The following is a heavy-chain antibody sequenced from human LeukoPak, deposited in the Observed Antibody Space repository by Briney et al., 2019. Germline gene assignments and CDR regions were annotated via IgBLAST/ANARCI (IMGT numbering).Heavy chain of an antibody. Sequence: GGSLRLSCAASGFTVSSNYMSWVRQAPGKGLEWVSVIYSGGSTYYADSVKGRFTISRDNSKNTLYLQMNGLRAEDTAVYYCSVLRYFDWLFAYWGQGTLVTVSS. J-gene: IGHJ4*02. CDR3: SVLRYFDWLFAY. CDR2: IYSGGST. CDR1: GFTVSSNY. V-gene: IGHV3-66*01. D-gene: IGHD3-9*01.